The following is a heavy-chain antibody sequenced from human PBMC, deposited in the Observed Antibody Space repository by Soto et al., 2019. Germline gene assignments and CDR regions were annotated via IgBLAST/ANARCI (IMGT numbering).Heavy chain of an antibody. V-gene: IGHV1-18*01. Sequence: QVQLVQSGAEVKKPGASVKVSCKASGYTFTSYGISWVRQAPGQGLEWMGWISAYNGNTKYAQKLQGRVTMTTDTSTITAYMELRSLKADGTVVYYCARDAAIGMNYYWGQGTLVTVSS. J-gene: IGHJ4*02. CDR3: ARDAAIGMNYY. CDR2: ISAYNGNT. CDR1: GYTFTSYG. D-gene: IGHD1-20*01.